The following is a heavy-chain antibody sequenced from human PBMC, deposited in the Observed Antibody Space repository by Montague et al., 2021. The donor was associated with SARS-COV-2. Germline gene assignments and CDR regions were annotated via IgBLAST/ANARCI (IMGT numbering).Heavy chain of an antibody. V-gene: IGHV4-34*12. CDR1: GTSFSGYC. J-gene: IGHJ6*03. CDR3: ARLRDGVVPSPILGVGPYYSYYYMDV. Sequence: SETLSLTCAVHGTSFSGYCWNWIRQPPGKGLEWIGEIIHGGSTKYSPSLKSRLTISADTSKNQFSLKLTSVAAADTAVYYCARLRDGVVPSPILGVGPYYSYYYMDVWGRGTTVTVSS. CDR2: IIHGGST. D-gene: IGHD3-10*01.